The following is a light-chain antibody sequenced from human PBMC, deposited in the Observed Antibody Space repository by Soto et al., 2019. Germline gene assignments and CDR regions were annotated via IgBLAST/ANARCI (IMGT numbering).Light chain of an antibody. CDR3: TSWTTSTTMI. CDR2: DVN. J-gene: IGLJ2*01. V-gene: IGLV2-14*03. Sequence: QSALTQPASVSGSPGQSITISCTGTSSDIGAYNYVSWYQQHPGKAPKLMIYDVNIRPSGVSNRFSGSKSGNTASLPISGLPADDEADYHCTSWTTSTTMIFGGGTKVTVL. CDR1: SSDIGAYNY.